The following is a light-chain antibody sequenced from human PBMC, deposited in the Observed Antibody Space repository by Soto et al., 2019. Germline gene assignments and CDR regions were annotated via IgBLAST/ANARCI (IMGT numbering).Light chain of an antibody. Sequence: EIVLTQSPGTLSLSPGERGTLSCRASQNLGTLYLAWFQQKPGQAPRLLIYGASTRATGIPARFSGSGSGTEFTLTISSLQSEDFAVYYCQQYNNWPTFGQGTKVDIK. CDR2: GAS. J-gene: IGKJ1*01. CDR1: QNLGTLY. CDR3: QQYNNWPT. V-gene: IGKV3-15*01.